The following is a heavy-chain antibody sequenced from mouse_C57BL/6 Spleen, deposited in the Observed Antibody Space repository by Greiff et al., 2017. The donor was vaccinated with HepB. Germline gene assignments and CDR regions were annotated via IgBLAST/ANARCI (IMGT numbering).Heavy chain of an antibody. CDR1: GFTFSSYA. CDR3: ARDGYSMDY. J-gene: IGHJ4*01. Sequence: EVQVVESGGGLVKPGGSLKLSCAASGFTFSSYAMSWVRQTPEKRLEWVATISDGGSYTYYPDNVKGRFTISRDNAKHNLYLQMSHLKSEDTAMYYCARDGYSMDYWGQGTSVTVSS. D-gene: IGHD2-3*01. CDR2: ISDGGSYT. V-gene: IGHV5-4*01.